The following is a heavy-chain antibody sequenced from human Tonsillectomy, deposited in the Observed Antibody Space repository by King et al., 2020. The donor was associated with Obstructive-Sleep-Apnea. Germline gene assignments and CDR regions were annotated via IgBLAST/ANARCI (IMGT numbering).Heavy chain of an antibody. J-gene: IGHJ3*02. D-gene: IGHD6-19*01. Sequence: VQLVESGGGVVQPGRSLRLSCAASGFTFSTYGMHWVRQAPGKGLEWGAVVSYDGSQIYYTESVKGRFTISRDNSKNTLYLQMNSLRPEDTAVYYCAKNGGSSGWFNDAYDIWGQGTMVTVSS. V-gene: IGHV3-30*18. CDR3: AKNGGSSGWFNDAYDI. CDR2: VSYDGSQI. CDR1: GFTFSTYG.